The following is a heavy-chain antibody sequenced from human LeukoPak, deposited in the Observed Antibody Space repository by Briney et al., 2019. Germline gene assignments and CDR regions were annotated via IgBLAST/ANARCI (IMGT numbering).Heavy chain of an antibody. CDR1: GGSISSSSYY. CDR3: ARQAVTLLDYFDY. Sequence: SETLSLTCTVSGGSISSSSYYWGWIRQPPGKGLEWIGSIYYSGSTYYNPSLKSRVTISVDTSKNQFSLKLSSVTAADTAVYYCARQAVTLLDYFDYWGQGTLVTVSS. V-gene: IGHV4-39*01. J-gene: IGHJ4*02. D-gene: IGHD2-15*01. CDR2: IYYSGST.